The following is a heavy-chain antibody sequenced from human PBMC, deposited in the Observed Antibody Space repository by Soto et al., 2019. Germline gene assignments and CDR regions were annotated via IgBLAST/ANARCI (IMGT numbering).Heavy chain of an antibody. J-gene: IGHJ5*02. CDR2: ISPNIGNA. D-gene: IGHD3-9*01. CDR1: GYTFTSSG. V-gene: IGHV1-69*13. Sequence: SVKVSCTASGYTFTSSGSSWVRQAPGQGLEWMGGISPNIGNAKYAQHLQGRVRITADESTSTAYMDLSSLRSEDTAVYYCAQRYYDILTGPTWFDPWGQGTLVTVSS. CDR3: AQRYYDILTGPTWFDP.